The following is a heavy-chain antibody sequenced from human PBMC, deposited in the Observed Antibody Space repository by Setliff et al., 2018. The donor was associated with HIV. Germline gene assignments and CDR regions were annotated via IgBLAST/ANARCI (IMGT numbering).Heavy chain of an antibody. V-gene: IGHV4-61*02. CDR1: GGSITSTSYY. Sequence: SETLSLTCTVSGGSITSTSYYWTWIRQPAGKGLEWIGRIYGTGSTTYNPSLESRVTMSVARSNNQFSLELTSVTAADTAVYYCARVQMAYAAFDVWGQGTMVTVS. CDR2: IYGTGST. CDR3: ARVQMAYAAFDV. D-gene: IGHD4-17*01. J-gene: IGHJ3*01.